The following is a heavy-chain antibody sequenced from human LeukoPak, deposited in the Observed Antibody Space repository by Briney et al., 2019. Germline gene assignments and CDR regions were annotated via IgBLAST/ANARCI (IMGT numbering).Heavy chain of an antibody. CDR2: IWYDGSNK. CDR1: GFTFSSYG. V-gene: IGHV3-33*01. Sequence: GRSLRLSCAASGFTFSSYGMHWVRQAPGKGLEWVAVIWYDGSNKYYADSVKGRVTISRDNSKNTLYLQMNSLRAEDTAVYYCARPRGDIAVVPAQGNDAFDIWGQGTMVTVSS. CDR3: ARPRGDIAVVPAQGNDAFDI. D-gene: IGHD2-2*01. J-gene: IGHJ3*02.